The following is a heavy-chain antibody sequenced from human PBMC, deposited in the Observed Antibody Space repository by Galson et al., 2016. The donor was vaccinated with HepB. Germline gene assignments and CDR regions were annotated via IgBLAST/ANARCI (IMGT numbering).Heavy chain of an antibody. CDR1: GGSISSSVSY. CDR2: IYYSGPNSGPT. V-gene: IGHV4-39*01. D-gene: IGHD5-12*01. Sequence: SETLSLTCTVSGGSISSSVSYWDWIRQPPGKGLEWIGSIYYSGPNSGPTYYNPSLKSRVTISIDTSRNQFSLNLISVTAADSAVYYCARGPSGTVGDDYGFVDYWGQGTLVTVSS. CDR3: ARGPSGTVGDDYGFVDY. J-gene: IGHJ4*02.